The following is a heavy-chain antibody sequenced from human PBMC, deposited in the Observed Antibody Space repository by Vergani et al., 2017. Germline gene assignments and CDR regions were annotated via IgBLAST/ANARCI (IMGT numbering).Heavy chain of an antibody. J-gene: IGHJ6*03. Sequence: QVQLQQWGGGLLKPSETLSLTCVVNGGSFTSYHWTWIRQSPGEGLEWVGDIDHTGRPDYNPSLKSRLTMSVDKSRNQFSLTLNSVTATDTAIYFCARVNTETNGHLYFYYYMEVWGQGTAVTV. CDR2: IDHTGRP. D-gene: IGHD2-8*01. CDR3: ARVNTETNGHLYFYYYMEV. CDR1: GGSFTSYH. V-gene: IGHV4-34*01.